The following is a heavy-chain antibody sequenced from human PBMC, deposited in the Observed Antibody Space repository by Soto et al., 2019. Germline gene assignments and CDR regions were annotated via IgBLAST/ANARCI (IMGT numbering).Heavy chain of an antibody. J-gene: IGHJ4*02. CDR1: GASISSDY. Sequence: QVQLQESGPGLVKPSETLSLTCSVSGASISSDYWSWIRQPPGKGLEWIGYIYYSGSTNYNPSLKSRVTISINTSKNQVSLNLSSVTAADTAVYYCASGGDYGRFDYWGQGTLVTVAS. CDR3: ASGGDYGRFDY. CDR2: IYYSGST. D-gene: IGHD3-10*01. V-gene: IGHV4-59*01.